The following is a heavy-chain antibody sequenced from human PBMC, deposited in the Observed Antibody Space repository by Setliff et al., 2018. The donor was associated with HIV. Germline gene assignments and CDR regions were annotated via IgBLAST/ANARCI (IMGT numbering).Heavy chain of an antibody. CDR2: IHYSGSS. D-gene: IGHD3-22*01. CDR3: ARSYYYDGSGYSSRYWFDP. Sequence: SETLSLTCIVSGGSISSYYWSWIRQPPGKGLEWIGYIHYSGSSNYNPSLKSRVTISVDTSKNQFSLKLSSVTAADTAVYYCARSYYYDGSGYSSRYWFDPWGQGTLVAVSS. CDR1: GGSISSYY. V-gene: IGHV4-59*08. J-gene: IGHJ5*02.